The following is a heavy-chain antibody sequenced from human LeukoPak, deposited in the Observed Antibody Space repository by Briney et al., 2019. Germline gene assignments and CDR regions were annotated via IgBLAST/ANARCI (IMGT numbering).Heavy chain of an antibody. CDR1: GGSFSGYY. CDR2: INHSGST. Sequence: SETLSLTCAVYGGSFSGYYWSWIRQPPGKGLEWIGEINHSGSTNYNPSLKSRVTISVDTSKNQFSLKLSSVTAADTAVYYCARVKRGYSGYDGGMRFDYWGQGTLVTVSS. J-gene: IGHJ4*02. D-gene: IGHD5-12*01. V-gene: IGHV4-34*01. CDR3: ARVKRGYSGYDGGMRFDY.